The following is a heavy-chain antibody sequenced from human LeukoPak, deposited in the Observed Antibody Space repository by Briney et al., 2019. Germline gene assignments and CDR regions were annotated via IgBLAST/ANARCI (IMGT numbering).Heavy chain of an antibody. CDR1: GFTFGSYA. D-gene: IGHD4-17*01. J-gene: IGHJ4*02. V-gene: IGHV3-30*04. CDR2: ISYDGNNK. Sequence: GGSLRLSCAASGFTFGSYAMYWVRLAPGKGLEWVAVISYDGNNKYYADSVKGRFTISRDSAKNSLYLQMNSLRDEDTAVYYCARDRDSGDYTAAPGDYWGQGTLVTVSS. CDR3: ARDRDSGDYTAAPGDY.